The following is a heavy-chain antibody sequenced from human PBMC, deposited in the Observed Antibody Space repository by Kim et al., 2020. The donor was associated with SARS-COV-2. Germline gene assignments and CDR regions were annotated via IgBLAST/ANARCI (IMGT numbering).Heavy chain of an antibody. V-gene: IGHV4-34*01. D-gene: IGHD2-21*01. Sequence: SETLSLTCDVYSGSLSDYYWSWIRQAPGKGLEWIGEINHSGNTDYNPSLKSRVTISIDTSKSQFYLRLRSVTAADTAVYYCARVGPVAGRPPDFDYWGQGTQVTVSS. CDR2: INHSGNT. J-gene: IGHJ4*02. CDR1: SGSLSDYY. CDR3: ARVGPVAGRPPDFDY.